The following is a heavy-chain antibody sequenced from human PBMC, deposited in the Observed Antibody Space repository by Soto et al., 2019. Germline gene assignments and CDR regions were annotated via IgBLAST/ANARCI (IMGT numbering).Heavy chain of an antibody. Sequence: PSETLSLTCAFSGASISDCDWWSWVRQPPGKGLEWIGEIHHSGATNHNSSVKSRVTISLDKSKNHLSLQLNSVTAADTAVYYCATRDYTASPYWGQGILVTVSS. J-gene: IGHJ4*02. D-gene: IGHD2-2*02. CDR1: GASISDCDW. CDR3: ATRDYTASPY. CDR2: IHHSGAT. V-gene: IGHV4-4*02.